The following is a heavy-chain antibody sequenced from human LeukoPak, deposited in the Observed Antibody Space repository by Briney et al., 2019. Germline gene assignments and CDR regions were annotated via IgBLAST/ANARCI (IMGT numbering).Heavy chain of an antibody. Sequence: KPSETLSLTCTVSGGSISSSSYYWGWIRQPPGKGLEWIGSIYYSGSTYYNPSLKSRVTISVDTSKNQFSLKLSSVTAADTAVYYCARLYCSGGSCYSFIGWFDPWGQGTLVTVSS. D-gene: IGHD2-15*01. CDR1: GGSISSSSYY. V-gene: IGHV4-39*01. J-gene: IGHJ5*02. CDR2: IYYSGST. CDR3: ARLYCSGGSCYSFIGWFDP.